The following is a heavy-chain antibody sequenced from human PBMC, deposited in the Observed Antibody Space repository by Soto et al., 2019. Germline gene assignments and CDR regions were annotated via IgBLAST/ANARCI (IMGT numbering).Heavy chain of an antibody. CDR2: IYTSGSI. CDR1: GDSISSFY. Sequence: SETLSLTCSVSGDSISSFYWSWIRQPAGKGLEWIGRIYTSGSINYNPSLESRVTMSVDTSKNQVSLKLYSVTAADTAVYYCATSGGGYDYGMNYWGQGTLVTVS. CDR3: ATSGGGYDYGMNY. D-gene: IGHD5-12*01. J-gene: IGHJ4*02. V-gene: IGHV4-4*07.